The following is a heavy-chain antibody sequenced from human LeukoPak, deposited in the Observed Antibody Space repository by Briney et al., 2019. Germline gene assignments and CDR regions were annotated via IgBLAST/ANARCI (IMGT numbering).Heavy chain of an antibody. Sequence: GGSLRLSCAASGFTFSSYSMNWVRQAPGKGLEWVSSISSSSSYIYYADSVKGRFTISRDNAKNPLYLQMNSLRAEDTAVFYCARAPYSYGSFDYWGQGTLVTVSS. V-gene: IGHV3-21*01. CDR3: ARAPYSYGSFDY. J-gene: IGHJ4*02. D-gene: IGHD5-18*01. CDR1: GFTFSSYS. CDR2: ISSSSSYI.